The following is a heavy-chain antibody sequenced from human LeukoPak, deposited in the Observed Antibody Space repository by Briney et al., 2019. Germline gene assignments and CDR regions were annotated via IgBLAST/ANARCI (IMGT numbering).Heavy chain of an antibody. J-gene: IGHJ5*02. CDR1: GGSISSSSYY. CDR2: IYYSGST. D-gene: IGHD2-2*01. V-gene: IGHV4-39*01. Sequence: SETLSLTCTVSGGSISSSSYYWGWIRQPPGKGLEWIGSIYYSGSTYYNPSLKSRVTLSVDTSKNQFSLKLSSVTAADTAVYYCARRYCGSTTCYGPSVDWFDPWGQGTLVTVSS. CDR3: ARRYCGSTTCYGPSVDWFDP.